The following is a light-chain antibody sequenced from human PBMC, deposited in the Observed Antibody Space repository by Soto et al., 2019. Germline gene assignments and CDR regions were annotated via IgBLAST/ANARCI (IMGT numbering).Light chain of an antibody. CDR2: GVS. Sequence: EIVMTPSPGTLSLSPGERATLSCRASQSVGSNLAWYQQKPAQAPRLLIYGVSTRATGTPARFSGSGSGTEFTLTISSVQSEDFAVYYCQQYNNWLQTFGQGTKVDIK. CDR1: QSVGSN. J-gene: IGKJ1*01. V-gene: IGKV3-15*01. CDR3: QQYNNWLQT.